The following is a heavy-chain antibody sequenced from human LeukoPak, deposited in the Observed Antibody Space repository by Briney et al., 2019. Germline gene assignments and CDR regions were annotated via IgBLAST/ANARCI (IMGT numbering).Heavy chain of an antibody. CDR3: VKDYSTIAAAANPLFDY. Sequence: QPGGSLRLSCAASGFTFSSYAVTWVRQAPGKGLEWVSGITGSGDTTFYADSVEGRFTISRDNSKNTLYLQMHSLRAEDTAVYYCVKDYSTIAAAANPLFDYWSQGALVTVSS. CDR2: ITGSGDTT. V-gene: IGHV3-23*01. D-gene: IGHD6-13*01. J-gene: IGHJ4*02. CDR1: GFTFSSYA.